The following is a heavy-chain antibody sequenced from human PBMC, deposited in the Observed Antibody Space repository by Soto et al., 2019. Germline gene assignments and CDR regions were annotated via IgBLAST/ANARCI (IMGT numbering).Heavy chain of an antibody. V-gene: IGHV4-34*01. Sequence: PSETLSLTCAGYGGAFSGFYWSGSRQPPGKGLEWIGDINDSGTTNYNPSLKSRVTISADTPKTHFSLRLTSVTAADTAVYYCARETSQNVYSHYGMDVWGQGTTVT. J-gene: IGHJ6*02. CDR1: GGAFSGFY. CDR3: ARETSQNVYSHYGMDV. CDR2: INDSGTT.